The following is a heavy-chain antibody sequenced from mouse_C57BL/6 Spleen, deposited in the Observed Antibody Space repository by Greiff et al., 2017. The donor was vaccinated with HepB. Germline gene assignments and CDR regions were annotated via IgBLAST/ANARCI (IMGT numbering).Heavy chain of an antibody. J-gene: IGHJ3*01. D-gene: IGHD2-3*01. CDR1: GYTFTSYW. CDR2: IHPSDSDT. V-gene: IGHV1-74*01. CDR3: AADDGYYGGFAY. Sequence: QVQLQQPGAELVKPGASVKVSCKASGYTFTSYWMHWVKQRPGQGLEWIGRIHPSDSDTNYNQKFKGKATLTVDKSSSTAYMQLSSLTSEDSAVYYCAADDGYYGGFAYWGQGTLVTVSA.